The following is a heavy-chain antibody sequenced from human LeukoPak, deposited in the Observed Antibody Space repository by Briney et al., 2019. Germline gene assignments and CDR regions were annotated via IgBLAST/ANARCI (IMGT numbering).Heavy chain of an antibody. V-gene: IGHV3-66*01. CDR2: IYSGGST. J-gene: IGHJ4*02. Sequence: GGSLRLSCAASGFTFSNYAMNWVRQAPGKGLEWVSVIYSGGSTYYADSVKGRFTISRDNSKNTLYLQMNSLRAEDTAVYYCARLGYSYGYPYYFDYWGQGTLVTVSS. D-gene: IGHD5-18*01. CDR3: ARLGYSYGYPYYFDY. CDR1: GFTFSNYA.